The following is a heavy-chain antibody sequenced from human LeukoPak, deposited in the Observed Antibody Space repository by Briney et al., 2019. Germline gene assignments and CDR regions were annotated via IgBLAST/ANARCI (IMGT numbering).Heavy chain of an antibody. CDR2: INPNDGDT. D-gene: IGHD6-19*01. CDR3: ARGFTSGWYANWFDP. CDR1: GYTFTDYY. V-gene: IGHV1-2*02. Sequence: ASVKVSCKASGYTFTDYYMHWVRQAPGQGFEWMGWINPNDGDTNYAQKFQGRVTMTRDTSISTAHMEVSRLRSDDTAVYYCARGFTSGWYANWFDPWGQGTLVTVSS. J-gene: IGHJ5*02.